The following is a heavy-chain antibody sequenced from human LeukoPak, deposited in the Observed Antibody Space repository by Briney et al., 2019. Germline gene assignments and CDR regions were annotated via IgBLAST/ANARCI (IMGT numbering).Heavy chain of an antibody. J-gene: IGHJ5*02. Sequence: SETPSLTCAVYGGSFSGYCWSWIRQPPGKGLEWIGEINHSGSTNYNPSLKSRVTISVDTSKNQFSLKLSSVTAADTAVYYCARGRGYCSGGSCHGGRNWFDPWGQGTLVTVSS. CDR1: GGSFSGYC. CDR3: ARGRGYCSGGSCHGGRNWFDP. CDR2: INHSGST. D-gene: IGHD2-15*01. V-gene: IGHV4-34*01.